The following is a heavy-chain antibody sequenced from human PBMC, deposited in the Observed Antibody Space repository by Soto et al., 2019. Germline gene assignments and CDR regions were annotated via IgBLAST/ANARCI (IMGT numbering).Heavy chain of an antibody. D-gene: IGHD4-17*01. J-gene: IGHJ4*02. CDR3: ATPISVIVY. V-gene: IGHV4-39*01. CDR2: IYYSGST. Sequence: TSETLSLTCTVSGGSISSSSYYWGWIRQPPGKGLEWIGSIYYSGSTYYNPSLKSRVTISVDTSKNQFSLKLSSVTAADTAVYYCATPISVIVYWGQGTLVTVSS. CDR1: GGSISSSSYY.